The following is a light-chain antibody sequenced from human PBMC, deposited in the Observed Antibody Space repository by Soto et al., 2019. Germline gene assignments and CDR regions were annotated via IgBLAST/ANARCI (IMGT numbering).Light chain of an antibody. CDR1: QCFXSSY. V-gene: IGKV3-15*01. CDR3: QQYNNGPRT. J-gene: IGKJ1*01. CDR2: GAS. Sequence: IVLTKSPVTLSLSPGKRATLACRASQCFXSSYLAWYQQKPGQAPGLPXYGASTRAADVPARLSGGGSGTEFTRTISSLKSEDCAQYHCQQYNNGPRTVGQGTKVDIK.